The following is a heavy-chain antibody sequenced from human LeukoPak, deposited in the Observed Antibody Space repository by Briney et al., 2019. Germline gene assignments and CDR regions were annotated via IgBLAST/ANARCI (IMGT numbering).Heavy chain of an antibody. CDR1: GYTFTNYY. D-gene: IGHD4-17*01. J-gene: IGHJ5*02. V-gene: IGHV1-46*01. Sequence: ASVKVSCKASGYTFTNYYVHWVRQAPGQGLEWMGVINPSGGSKNYAQKFQGRVTMTRDTSTITVYMELSSLRSEDTAVYYCARDSTVTTFRGCVDPWGQGTLVTVSS. CDR3: ARDSTVTTFRGCVDP. CDR2: INPSGGSK.